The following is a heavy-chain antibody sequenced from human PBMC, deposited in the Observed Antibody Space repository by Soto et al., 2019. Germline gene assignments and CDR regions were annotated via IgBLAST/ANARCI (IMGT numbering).Heavy chain of an antibody. CDR3: ARKGGMVTAIQASWYFDL. Sequence: QVQLVQSGAEVKKPGSSVKVSCKASGGTFSSYAISWVRQAPGQGLEWMGGIIPIFGTANYAQKFQGTVTITADESTSTAYMALSSLRSEDTAVYYCARKGGMVTAIQASWYFDLWGRGTLVTVSS. CDR2: IIPIFGTA. V-gene: IGHV1-69*12. D-gene: IGHD2-21*02. J-gene: IGHJ2*01. CDR1: GGTFSSYA.